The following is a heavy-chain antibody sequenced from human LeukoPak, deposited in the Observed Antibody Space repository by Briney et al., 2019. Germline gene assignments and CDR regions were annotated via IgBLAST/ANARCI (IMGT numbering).Heavy chain of an antibody. Sequence: SETLSLTCTVSGGSISSSSYSWGWIHQPPGKGLEWIGSIYYSGSTYYNPSLKSRVTISVDTSKNQFSLKLSSVTAADTAVYYCARLSRAAAVDPSDYWGQGTLVTVSS. CDR1: GGSISSSSYS. V-gene: IGHV4-39*01. J-gene: IGHJ4*02. CDR2: IYYSGST. D-gene: IGHD6-13*01. CDR3: ARLSRAAAVDPSDY.